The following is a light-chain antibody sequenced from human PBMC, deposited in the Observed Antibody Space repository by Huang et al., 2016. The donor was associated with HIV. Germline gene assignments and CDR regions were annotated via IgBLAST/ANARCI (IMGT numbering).Light chain of an antibody. CDR3: QRYNGWPPYT. Sequence: EIVMTQSPVTLSVSPGERATLFGRASQNIDSNLAWYQQKSGQAPRPLIYGASTRATGISARFSGSGSGTEVTLTISRLQSEDFVVYYCQRYNGWPPYTFGQGTKLEIK. V-gene: IGKV3-15*01. CDR1: QNIDSN. J-gene: IGKJ2*01. CDR2: GAS.